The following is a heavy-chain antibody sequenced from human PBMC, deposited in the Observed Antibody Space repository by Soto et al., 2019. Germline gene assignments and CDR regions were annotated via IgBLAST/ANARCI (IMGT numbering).Heavy chain of an antibody. CDR3: EKDRMVRGVIGWFDP. CDR2: ISGSGGSE. D-gene: IGHD3-10*01. CDR1: DSPFGSVP. V-gene: IGHV3-23*01. Sequence: GGSLNLPFEALDSPFGSVPMSWAGQVPGEGVEWVSAISGSGGSEYKADSVKGRFIIYRDNSKNTLYLKMNSLRAEDTAVYYCEKDRMVRGVIGWFDPWGQGTLVTVSS. J-gene: IGHJ5*02.